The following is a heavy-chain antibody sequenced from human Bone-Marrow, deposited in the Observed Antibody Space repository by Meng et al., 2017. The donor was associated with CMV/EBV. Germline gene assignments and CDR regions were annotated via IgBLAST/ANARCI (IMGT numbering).Heavy chain of an antibody. CDR1: GYSFTSYW. CDR2: IYPGDSDT. CDR3: ARTMAEAGTGGFDY. Sequence: KVSCKGSGYSFTSYWIGWVRQMPGKGLEWMGIIYPGDSDTRYSPSFQGQVAISADKSISTAYLQWSSLKASDTAMYYCARTMAEAGTGGFDYWGQGTLVTVSS. D-gene: IGHD6-19*01. V-gene: IGHV5-51*01. J-gene: IGHJ4*02.